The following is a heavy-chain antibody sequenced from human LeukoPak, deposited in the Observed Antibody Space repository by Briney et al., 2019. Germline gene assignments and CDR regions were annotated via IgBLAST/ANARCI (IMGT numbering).Heavy chain of an antibody. CDR1: GGSISSGDYY. Sequence: SQTLSLTCTVSGGSISSGDYYWSWIRQPPGKGLEWNGYIYYSGSTYYNPSLKSRVTISVDTSKNQFSLKLSSVTAADTAVYYCARGPYSSSLEDYWGQGTLVTVSS. J-gene: IGHJ4*02. CDR2: IYYSGST. CDR3: ARGPYSSSLEDY. V-gene: IGHV4-30-4*01. D-gene: IGHD6-13*01.